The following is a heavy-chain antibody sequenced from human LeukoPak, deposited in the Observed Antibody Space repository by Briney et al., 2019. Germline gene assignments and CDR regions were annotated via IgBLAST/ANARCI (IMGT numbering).Heavy chain of an antibody. V-gene: IGHV1-24*01. D-gene: IGHD6-19*01. CDR2: VDPEDGET. CDR3: ATIAVAGYIDY. Sequence: ASVKVSCKVSGYTLTELSMHWVRQAPGKGLEWMGRVDPEDGETIYAEKFQGRVTITADTSTDTAYMELSSLRSEDTAVYYCATIAVAGYIDYWAREPWSPSPQ. CDR1: GYTLTELS. J-gene: IGHJ4*02.